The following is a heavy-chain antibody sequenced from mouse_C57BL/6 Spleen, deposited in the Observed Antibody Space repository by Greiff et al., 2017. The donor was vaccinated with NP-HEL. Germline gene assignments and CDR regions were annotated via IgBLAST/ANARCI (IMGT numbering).Heavy chain of an antibody. CDR3: ARWLLPWYFDV. V-gene: IGHV5-17*01. J-gene: IGHJ1*03. D-gene: IGHD2-3*01. CDR2: ISSGSSTI. CDR1: GFTFSDYG. Sequence: EVKLEESGGGLVKPGGSLKLSCAASGFTFSDYGMHWVRQAPEKGLEWVAYISSGSSTIYYADTVKGRFTISRDNAKNTLFLQMTSLRSEDTAMYYCARWLLPWYFDVWGTGTTVTVSS.